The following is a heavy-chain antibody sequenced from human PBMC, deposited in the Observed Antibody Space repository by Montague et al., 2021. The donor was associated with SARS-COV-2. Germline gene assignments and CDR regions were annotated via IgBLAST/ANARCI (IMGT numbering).Heavy chain of an antibody. Sequence: SETLSLTCTVPGGSISGYYWCWIRQPAGKGLEWIGRIYIRETATYNPSLTSRVIMSADTSTNQISLKLSSVTAADTAVYYCARGRRIAAGGTSYYGLDVWGQGTTVTVSS. V-gene: IGHV4-4*07. CDR2: IYIRETA. J-gene: IGHJ6*02. CDR1: GGSISGYY. CDR3: ARGRRIAAGGTSYYGLDV. D-gene: IGHD6-13*01.